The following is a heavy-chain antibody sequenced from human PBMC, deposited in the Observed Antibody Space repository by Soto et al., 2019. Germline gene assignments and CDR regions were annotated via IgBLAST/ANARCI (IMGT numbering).Heavy chain of an antibody. CDR3: ARDRAAAYIFDY. CDR1: GFTFSSYA. D-gene: IGHD6-13*01. J-gene: IGHJ4*02. CDR2: ISYDGSNK. Sequence: QPGGSLRLSCAASGFTFSSYAMHWVRQAPGKGLEWVAVISYDGSNKYYADSVKGRFTISRDNSKNTLYLQMNSLRAEDTAVYYCARDRAAAYIFDYWGQGTLVTVSS. V-gene: IGHV3-30-3*01.